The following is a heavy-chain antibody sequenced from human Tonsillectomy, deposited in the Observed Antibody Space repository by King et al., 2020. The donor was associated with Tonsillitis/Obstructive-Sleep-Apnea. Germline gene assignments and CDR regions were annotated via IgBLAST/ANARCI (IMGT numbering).Heavy chain of an antibody. CDR3: ARGGNYYGSGHLYYYGMDV. D-gene: IGHD3-10*01. J-gene: IGHJ6*02. CDR1: GYTFTNYG. CDR2: ISTYNGNT. Sequence: VQLVESGAEVKKPGASVKVSCKASGYTFTNYGISWVRQAPGQGLEWMGWISTYNGNTNYAQKFQDRVTMTTDTSTSQAYMELKSLRSDDTAVYYCARGGNYYGSGHLYYYGMDVWGQGTTVTVSS. V-gene: IGHV1-18*01.